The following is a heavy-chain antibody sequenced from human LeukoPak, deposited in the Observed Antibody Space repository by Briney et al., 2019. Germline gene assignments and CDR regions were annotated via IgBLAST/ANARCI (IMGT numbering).Heavy chain of an antibody. Sequence: PGGSLRLSCAASGFTISNSNYAMHWVRQAPGKGLEWAAVISYGGSNKYYADSVKGRFTISRDNFKNMLYLQMNSLRAEDTAVYYRARAILRPGFDYWGQGTLVTVSS. J-gene: IGHJ4*02. V-gene: IGHV3-30*04. CDR3: ARAILRPGFDY. CDR1: GFTISNSNYA. CDR2: ISYGGSNK. D-gene: IGHD2-2*02.